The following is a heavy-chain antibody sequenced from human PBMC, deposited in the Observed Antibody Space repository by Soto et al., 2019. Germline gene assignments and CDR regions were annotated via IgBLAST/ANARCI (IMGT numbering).Heavy chain of an antibody. CDR3: VRDGTKTLRDWFDP. CDR1: GASIRGFY. D-gene: IGHD1-1*01. V-gene: IGHV4-4*07. CDR2: IYATGTT. J-gene: IGHJ5*02. Sequence: LSVTCTVSGASIRGFYWSWIRKSAGKGLEWIGRIYATGTTDYNPSLKSRVMMSVDTSKKQFSLKVRSVTAADTAVYYCVRDGTKTLRDWFDPWGQGISVTVSS.